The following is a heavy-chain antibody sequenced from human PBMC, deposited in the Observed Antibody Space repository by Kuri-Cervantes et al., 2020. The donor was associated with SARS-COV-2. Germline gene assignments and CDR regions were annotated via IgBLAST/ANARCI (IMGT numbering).Heavy chain of an antibody. D-gene: IGHD6-19*01. V-gene: IGHV3-23*01. CDR3: AKDPLRIAVAGPNWFDP. J-gene: IGHJ5*02. Sequence: GESLKISCAASGFTFSSYGMHWVRQAPGKGLEWVSAISGSGGSTYYADSVKGRFTISRDNSKNTLYLQMNSLRAEDTAVYYCAKDPLRIAVAGPNWFDPWGQGTLVTVSS. CDR1: GFTFSSYG. CDR2: ISGSGGST.